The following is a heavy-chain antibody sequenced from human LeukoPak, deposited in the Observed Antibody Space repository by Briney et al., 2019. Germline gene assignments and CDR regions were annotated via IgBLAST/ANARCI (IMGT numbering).Heavy chain of an antibody. J-gene: IGHJ4*02. Sequence: PSETLFLTCTVSGGSISSYYWSWIRQPPGKGLEWIGYIYYSGSTNYNPSLKSRVTISVDTSKNQFSLKLSSVTAADTAVYYCARAGYSYVRYFDYWGQGTLVTVSS. CDR2: IYYSGST. CDR3: ARAGYSYVRYFDY. D-gene: IGHD5-18*01. CDR1: GGSISSYY. V-gene: IGHV4-59*01.